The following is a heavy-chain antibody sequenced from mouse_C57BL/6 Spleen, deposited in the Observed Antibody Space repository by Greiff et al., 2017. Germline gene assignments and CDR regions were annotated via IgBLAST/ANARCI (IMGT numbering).Heavy chain of an antibody. CDR2: IDPETGGT. D-gene: IGHD2-3*01. Sequence: QVQLQQSGAELVRPGASVTLSCKASGYTFTDYEMHWVKQTPVHGLEWIGAIDPETGGTAYNQKFKGKAILTADKSSSTAYMELRSLTSEDSAVYYCTRWDGYTGMDYWGQGTSVTVSS. J-gene: IGHJ4*01. CDR3: TRWDGYTGMDY. CDR1: GYTFTDYE. V-gene: IGHV1-15*01.